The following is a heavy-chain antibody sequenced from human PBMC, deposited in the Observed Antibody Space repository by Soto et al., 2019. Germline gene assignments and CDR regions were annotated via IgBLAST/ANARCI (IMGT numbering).Heavy chain of an antibody. CDR1: GYTFTTFD. Sequence: QVQLVQSGAEVKKPGASVKVSCKASGYTFTTFDINWVRQATGQGLGWMGWMSPNSGKTGYAQKFQGRVTMTRDTSITTAYMELSSLTSEDTAVYYCARGIEAGVDYWGQGTLVTVSS. J-gene: IGHJ4*02. CDR2: MSPNSGKT. V-gene: IGHV1-8*01. CDR3: ARGIEAGVDY.